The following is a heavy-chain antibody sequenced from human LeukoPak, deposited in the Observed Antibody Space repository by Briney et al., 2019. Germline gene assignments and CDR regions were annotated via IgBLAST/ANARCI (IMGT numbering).Heavy chain of an antibody. J-gene: IGHJ4*02. CDR2: IYHSGST. Sequence: SGTLSLTCAVSGGSISSAGWWSWVRQSPGKGLEWIGEIYHSGSTNYNPSLKSRVTISVDKSKNQFSLKLSSVTAAGTAVYYCAREGGPYRPLDYSGQGTLVTVSS. CDR3: AREGGPYRPLDY. V-gene: IGHV4-4*02. CDR1: GGSISSAGW.